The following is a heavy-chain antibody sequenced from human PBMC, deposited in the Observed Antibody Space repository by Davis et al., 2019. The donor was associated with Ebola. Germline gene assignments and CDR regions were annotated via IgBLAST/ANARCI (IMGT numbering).Heavy chain of an antibody. V-gene: IGHV3-48*01. D-gene: IGHD6-19*01. CDR3: ARVPSSGWYYFDY. CDR1: GFTFSNYW. J-gene: IGHJ4*02. CDR2: INSSSSTI. Sequence: GGSLRLSCAASGFTFSNYWMTWVRQAPGKGLEWVSYINSSSSTIYYADSVKGRFTISRDNAKNSLYLQMNSLRAEDTAVYYCARVPSSGWYYFDYWGQGTLVTVSS.